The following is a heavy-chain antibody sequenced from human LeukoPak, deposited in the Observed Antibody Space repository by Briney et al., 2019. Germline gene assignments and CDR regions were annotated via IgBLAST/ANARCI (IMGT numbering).Heavy chain of an antibody. J-gene: IGHJ4*02. Sequence: PSGTLSLTCVVSGDSVGGSHWWSWVRQPPGKGLEWIGEIYHNGRTNYNPSLKSRVTISVDKSNNHFSLKLSSVTAADTAVYYCAAWEVRSAFDYWGQGTLVTVSS. D-gene: IGHD1-26*01. CDR3: AAWEVRSAFDY. CDR2: IYHNGRT. V-gene: IGHV4-4*02. CDR1: GDSVGGSHW.